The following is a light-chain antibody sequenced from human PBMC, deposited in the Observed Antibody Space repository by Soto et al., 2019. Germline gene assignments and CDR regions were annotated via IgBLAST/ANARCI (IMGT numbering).Light chain of an antibody. CDR3: QHYNNWPRT. J-gene: IGKJ1*01. CDR2: GAS. CDR1: QSVSSSY. Sequence: EIVMTQSPATLSLSPGERATLSCRASQSVSSSYLSWYQQKPGQAPRLLINGASTRATGIPGRFSGSGSGTEFTLTISSLQSEDFAVYYCQHYNNWPRTFGQGTKVDI. V-gene: IGKV3D-7*01.